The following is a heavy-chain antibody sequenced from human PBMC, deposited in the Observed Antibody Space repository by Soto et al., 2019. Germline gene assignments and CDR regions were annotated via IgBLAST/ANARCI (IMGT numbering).Heavy chain of an antibody. V-gene: IGHV1-18*01. CDR3: ARDHSIQTRIIVVITRNWDPSWLGP. D-gene: IGHD3-22*01. J-gene: IGHJ5*02. CDR2: ISAYNGNT. CDR1: GYTFTSYG. Sequence: GSSVKLSCKASGYTFTSYGISWVRQAPGQGLEWMGWISAYNGNTNYAQKLQGRVTMTTDTSTSTAYMELRSLRSDDTAVYYCARDHSIQTRIIVVITRNWDPSWLGPWGQGTLVTFPS.